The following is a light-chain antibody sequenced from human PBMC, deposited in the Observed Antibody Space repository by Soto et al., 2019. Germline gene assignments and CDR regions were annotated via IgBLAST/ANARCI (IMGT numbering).Light chain of an antibody. J-gene: IGLJ1*01. CDR3: SSYTSSSSPFV. CDR2: EVS. CDR1: TIDVAVYNY. V-gene: IGLV2-14*01. Sequence: QSVLAQPASVSGSPGQSITISCTGTTIDVAVYNYVSWYQQHPGKAPKFLIYEVSNRPSGVSNRFSGSKSFNTASLTISGLQAEHEADYYCSSYTSSSSPFVFGTGTKVTVL.